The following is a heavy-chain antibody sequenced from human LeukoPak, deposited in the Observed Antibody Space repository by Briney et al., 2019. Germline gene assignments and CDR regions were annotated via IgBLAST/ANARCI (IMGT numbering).Heavy chain of an antibody. CDR1: GFTFSSYT. CDR3: ARLAEYSSSSGAFDI. J-gene: IGHJ3*02. CDR2: ISSSSSYI. D-gene: IGHD6-6*01. V-gene: IGHV3-21*01. Sequence: GGSLRLSCAASGFTFSSYTMNWVRQAPGKGLEWVSSISSSSSYIYYADSVKGRFTISRDNAKNSLYLQMNSLRAEDTAVYYCARLAEYSSSSGAFDIWGQGTMVTVSS.